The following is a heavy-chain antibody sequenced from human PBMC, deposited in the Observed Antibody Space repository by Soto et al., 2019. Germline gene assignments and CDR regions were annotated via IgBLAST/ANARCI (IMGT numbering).Heavy chain of an antibody. J-gene: IGHJ4*02. CDR3: ARDKIKGAPDYLDS. CDR2: IAYDGTIK. Sequence: QEQLVESGGDVVQPGRSLTLSCAASGFTFSANAMHWVRQAPGKGLEWVAVIAYDGTIKIYRDSVKGRFTISRDDSKSTLYLQMNSLRPEDTAVYYCARDKIKGAPDYLDSWGQGTLVHVSS. V-gene: IGHV3-30-3*01. D-gene: IGHD1-26*01. CDR1: GFTFSANA.